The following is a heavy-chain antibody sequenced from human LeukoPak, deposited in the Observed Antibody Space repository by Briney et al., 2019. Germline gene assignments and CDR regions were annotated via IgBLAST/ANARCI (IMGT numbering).Heavy chain of an antibody. D-gene: IGHD2-15*01. CDR1: EFIYSRYA. CDR3: AKGYCGGGSCYSGLFDY. J-gene: IGHJ4*02. V-gene: IGHV3-23*01. Sequence: GGSLRLPCAASEFIYSRYAMSWVRQTPGKGLEWVTAISGSCGSTHYADSVKGRFPISRDNSKNTVYLQMNRLRAEDPAVYYCAKGYCGGGSCYSGLFDYWGQGTPVTASS. CDR2: ISGSCGST.